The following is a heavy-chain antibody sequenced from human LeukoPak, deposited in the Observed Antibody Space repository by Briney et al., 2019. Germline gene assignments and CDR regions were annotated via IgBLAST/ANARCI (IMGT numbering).Heavy chain of an antibody. D-gene: IGHD5-18*01. CDR3: ARETSRGYSYGTRGGY. CDR2: INHSGST. Sequence: SETLSLTCAVYGWSFSGYYWSWIRQPPGKGLEWIGEINHSGSTNYNPSLKSRVTISVDTSKNQFSLKLSSVTAADTAVYYCARETSRGYSYGTRGGYWGQGTLVTVSS. V-gene: IGHV4-34*01. J-gene: IGHJ4*02. CDR1: GWSFSGYY.